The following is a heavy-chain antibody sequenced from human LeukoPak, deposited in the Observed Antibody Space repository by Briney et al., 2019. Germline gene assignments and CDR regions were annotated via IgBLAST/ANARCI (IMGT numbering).Heavy chain of an antibody. V-gene: IGHV3-30*02. CDR2: LRYDGRSK. CDR3: AIGVNYAFGD. D-gene: IGHD1-7*01. Sequence: PGGSLRLSCTASGFILSDSGFDWIRQAPGKGLEWVAFLRYDGRSKYYLDAVKGRFTISRDNSKNTVYLQMDSLRPEDTAVYYCAIGVNYAFGDWGQGTLVTVSS. CDR1: GFILSDSG. J-gene: IGHJ4*02.